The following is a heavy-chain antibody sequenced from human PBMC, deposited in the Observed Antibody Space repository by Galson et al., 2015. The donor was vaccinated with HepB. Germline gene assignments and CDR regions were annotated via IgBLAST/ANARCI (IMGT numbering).Heavy chain of an antibody. CDR3: SRVQGMSVAVAGTDY. J-gene: IGHJ4*02. D-gene: IGHD6-19*01. CDR2: IRSKEYGGTA. CDR1: GFKFGDYG. V-gene: IGHV3-49*03. Sequence: SLRLSCAGSGFKFGDYGMSWFRQSPGKGLEWVGFIRSKEYGGTAEYAAAVKGRFNISRDDPKNIAYLQMNGLKTEDTATYYCSRVQGMSVAVAGTDYWGQGSLVTVSS.